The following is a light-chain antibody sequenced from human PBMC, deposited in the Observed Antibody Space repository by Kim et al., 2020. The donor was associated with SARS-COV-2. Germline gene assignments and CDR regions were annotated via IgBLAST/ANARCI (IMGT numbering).Light chain of an antibody. CDR1: SSDVGGYND. CDR3: CSYTTSMTSV. CDR2: DVS. J-gene: IGLJ2*01. V-gene: IGLV2-14*04. Sequence: GQASTISCSGTSSDVGGYNDVSWYQQHPGKAPKLMIYDVSKRPSGVSDRFSGSKSGNTASLTISGLQAEDEADYYCCSYTTSMTSVFGGGTQLTVL.